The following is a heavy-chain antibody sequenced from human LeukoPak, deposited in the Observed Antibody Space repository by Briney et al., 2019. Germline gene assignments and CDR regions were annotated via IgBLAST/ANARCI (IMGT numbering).Heavy chain of an antibody. CDR3: ARRDTAMALGY. Sequence: SETLSLTFAVYGGSFSGYYWSWIRQPPGKGLEWIGEINHSGSTNYNPSLKSRVTISVDTSKNQFSLKLSSVTAADTAVYYCARRDTAMALGYWGQGTLVTVSS. CDR2: INHSGST. V-gene: IGHV4-34*01. D-gene: IGHD5-18*01. CDR1: GGSFSGYY. J-gene: IGHJ4*02.